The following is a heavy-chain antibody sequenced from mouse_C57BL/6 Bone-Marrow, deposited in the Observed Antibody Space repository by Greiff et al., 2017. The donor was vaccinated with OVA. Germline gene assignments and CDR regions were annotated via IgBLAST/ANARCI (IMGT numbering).Heavy chain of an antibody. Sequence: VKLMESGAELVRPGASVTLSCKASGYTFTDYEMHWVKQTPVHGLEWIGAIDPETGGTAYNQKFKGKAILTADKSSSTAYMELRSLTSEDSAVYYCTHYYGSSYTWYFDVWGTGTTVTVSS. CDR1: GYTFTDYE. V-gene: IGHV1-15*01. CDR2: IDPETGGT. D-gene: IGHD1-1*01. J-gene: IGHJ1*03. CDR3: THYYGSSYTWYFDV.